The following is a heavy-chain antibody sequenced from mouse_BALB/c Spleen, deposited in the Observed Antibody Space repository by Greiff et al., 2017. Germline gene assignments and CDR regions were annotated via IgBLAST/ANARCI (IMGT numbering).Heavy chain of an antibody. CDR3: ARSDYDGFAY. V-gene: IGHV1-80*01. CDR2: IYPGDGDT. D-gene: IGHD2-3*01. Sequence: QVQLKESGAELVRPGSSVKISCKASGYAFSSYWMNWVKQRPGQGLEWIGQIYPGDGDTNYNGKFKGKATLTADKSSSTAYMQLSSLTSEDSAVYFCARSDYDGFAYWGQGTLVTVSA. CDR1: GYAFSSYW. J-gene: IGHJ3*01.